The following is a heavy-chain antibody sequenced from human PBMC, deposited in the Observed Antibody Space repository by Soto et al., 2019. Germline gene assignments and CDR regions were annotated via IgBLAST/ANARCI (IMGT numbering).Heavy chain of an antibody. CDR3: ARDPSTLPDNCFDP. Sequence: GASVKVSCKASGYTFTSYAMHWVRQAPGQRLEWMGWINAGNGNTKYSQKFQGRVTITRDTSASTAYMELSSLRSEDTAVYYCARDPSTLPDNCFDPWGQGTLVTVSS. J-gene: IGHJ5*02. D-gene: IGHD3-3*02. CDR1: GYTFTSYA. V-gene: IGHV1-3*01. CDR2: INAGNGNT.